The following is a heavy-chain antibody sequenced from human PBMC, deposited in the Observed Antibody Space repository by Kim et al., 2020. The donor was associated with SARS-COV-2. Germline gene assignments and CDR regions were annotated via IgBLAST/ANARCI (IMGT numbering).Heavy chain of an antibody. V-gene: IGHV3-74*01. D-gene: IGHD3-3*01. Sequence: GGSLRLSCAASGFTFSSYWMHWVRQAPGKGLVWVSRINSDGSSTSYADSVKGRFTISRDNAKNTLYLQMNSLRAEDTAVYYCANAYYDFWSGSTDAFDIWGQGTMVTVSS. CDR1: GFTFSSYW. CDR2: INSDGSST. CDR3: ANAYYDFWSGSTDAFDI. J-gene: IGHJ3*02.